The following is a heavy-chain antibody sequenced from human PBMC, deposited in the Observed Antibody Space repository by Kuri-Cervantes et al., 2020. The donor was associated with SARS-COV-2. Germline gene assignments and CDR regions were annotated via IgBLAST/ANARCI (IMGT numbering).Heavy chain of an antibody. J-gene: IGHJ4*02. CDR1: GGSFSGYY. Sequence: SQTLSLTCAVYGGSFSGYYWGWIRQPPGKGLEWIGSIYHSGSTYYNPSLKSRVTISVDTSKNQFSLKLSSVTAADTAVYYCARHEPSTVTTLFDYWGQGTLVTVSS. V-gene: IGHV4-38-2*01. D-gene: IGHD4-11*01. CDR2: IYHSGST. CDR3: ARHEPSTVTTLFDY.